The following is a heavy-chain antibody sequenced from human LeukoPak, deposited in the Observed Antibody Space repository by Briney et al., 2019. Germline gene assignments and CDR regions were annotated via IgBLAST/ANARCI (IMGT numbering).Heavy chain of an antibody. V-gene: IGHV3-74*01. D-gene: IGHD4-23*01. CDR1: GFTFSSYW. J-gene: IGHJ1*01. CDR2: INTDGSST. CDR3: YGGNAEQ. Sequence: PGGSLRLSCAASGFTFSSYWMHWVRQAPGKGLVWVSGINTDGSSTNYADSVKGRFTISRDNAKNTLYLQMNSLRVEDMAVYYCYGGNAEQRGQGTLVTVSS.